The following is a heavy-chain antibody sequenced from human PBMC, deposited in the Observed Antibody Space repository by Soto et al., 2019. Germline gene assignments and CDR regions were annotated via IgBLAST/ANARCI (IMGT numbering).Heavy chain of an antibody. V-gene: IGHV3-23*01. Sequence: EVQLLESGGGLVQPGGPRRLSCTAPGFPFTGSAMTWVRQSPGKELEWVAAITGDGHRTYYADSVEGRFTISRDNSKKTLFLQMNSLRTEDTAIYHCAKRDYYDSATFSPLFESWGQGVLVTVSS. CDR1: GFPFTGSA. CDR3: AKRDYYDSATFSPLFES. D-gene: IGHD3-22*01. J-gene: IGHJ4*02. CDR2: ITGDGHRT.